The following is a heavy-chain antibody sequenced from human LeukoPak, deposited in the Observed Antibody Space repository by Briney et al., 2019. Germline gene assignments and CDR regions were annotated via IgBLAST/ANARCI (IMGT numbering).Heavy chain of an antibody. V-gene: IGHV5-51*01. J-gene: IGHJ4*02. CDR3: ARVGDIVVVPAAEYYFDY. D-gene: IGHD2-2*01. Sequence: GESLKISCKGSGYTFTSNWIGWVRQMPGKGLEWMGIIYPGDSETRYSPSFKGQVTISADRFINTAYLRWSSLKASDTALYCCARVGDIVVVPAAEYYFDYWGQGTLVTVSS. CDR2: IYPGDSET. CDR1: GYTFTSNW.